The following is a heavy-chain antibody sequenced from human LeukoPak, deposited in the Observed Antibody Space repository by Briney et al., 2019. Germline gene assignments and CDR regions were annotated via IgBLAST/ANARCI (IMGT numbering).Heavy chain of an antibody. Sequence: ASVKVSCKASGYTFTSYGISWVRQAPGQGLEWMGWISAYNGNTNYAQKLQGRVTMTTDTSASTAYMELRSLRSDDTAVYYCARACCSSTSCYTPWFDPWGQGTPVTVSS. J-gene: IGHJ5*02. CDR1: GYTFTSYG. D-gene: IGHD2-2*02. CDR2: ISAYNGNT. CDR3: ARACCSSTSCYTPWFDP. V-gene: IGHV1-18*01.